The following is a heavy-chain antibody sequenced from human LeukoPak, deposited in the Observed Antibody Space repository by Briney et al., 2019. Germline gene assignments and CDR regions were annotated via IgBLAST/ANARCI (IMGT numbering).Heavy chain of an antibody. CDR1: GFTFSSCW. Sequence: GGSLRLSCAASGFTFSSCWISWVRQAPGKGLEWVANIKQDGSEKYYVDSVKGRFTISRDNAKNSLYLQMNSLRAEDTAVYYCARENYGTLDYWGQGTLVTISS. CDR2: IKQDGSEK. CDR3: ARENYGTLDY. J-gene: IGHJ4*02. V-gene: IGHV3-7*01. D-gene: IGHD1-7*01.